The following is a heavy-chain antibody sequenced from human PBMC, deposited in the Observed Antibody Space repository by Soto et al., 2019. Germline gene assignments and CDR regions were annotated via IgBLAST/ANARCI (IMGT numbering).Heavy chain of an antibody. D-gene: IGHD2-15*01. Sequence: PGGSLRLSCAASGFTFSNYWMTWVRQAPGKGLEWVANIKQDGSEKYHVDSVKGRFTISRDNAKNSLYLQMNSLRAEDTAVYYCARGCSGGSCYSIWFDYWGQGTQVTVSS. CDR3: ARGCSGGSCYSIWFDY. J-gene: IGHJ4*02. CDR1: GFTFSNYW. CDR2: IKQDGSEK. V-gene: IGHV3-7*03.